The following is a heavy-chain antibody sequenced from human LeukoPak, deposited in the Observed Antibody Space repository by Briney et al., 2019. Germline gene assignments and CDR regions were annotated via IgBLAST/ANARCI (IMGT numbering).Heavy chain of an antibody. V-gene: IGHV4-59*12. CDR1: GGSISSYY. J-gene: IGHJ3*02. Sequence: SETLSLTCIVSGGSISSYYWSWIRQPPGKGLEWIGYIYYTGSTNYNPSLKSRVTISVDTPKNQLSLKLRSVTAADTAVYYCAREEVPHGFDIWGQGTMVTVSS. CDR3: AREEVPHGFDI. CDR2: IYYTGST.